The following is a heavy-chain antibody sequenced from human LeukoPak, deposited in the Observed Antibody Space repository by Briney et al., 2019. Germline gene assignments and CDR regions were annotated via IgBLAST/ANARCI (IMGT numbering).Heavy chain of an antibody. D-gene: IGHD4-23*01. CDR2: IKQDGSEK. CDR1: GFTFSDYW. J-gene: IGHJ4*02. CDR3: ARPPLTVITPADY. V-gene: IGHV3-7*04. Sequence: GGSPRLSCAASGFTFSDYWMTWVRQAPGKGLEWVANIKQDGSEKYYVDSVKGRFTISRDNAKSSLYLQMNSLRAEDTAVYYCARPPLTVITPADYWGQGTLVTVSS.